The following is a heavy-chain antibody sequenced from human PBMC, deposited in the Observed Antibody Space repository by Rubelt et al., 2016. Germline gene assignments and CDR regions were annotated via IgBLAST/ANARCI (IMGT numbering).Heavy chain of an antibody. CDR1: GFTFSGSA. J-gene: IGHJ6*02. V-gene: IGHV3-73*01. Sequence: VQPGGSLKLSCAASGFTFSGSAMHWVRQASGKGLEWVGRIRSKANSYATAYAASVKGRFTISRDDSKNTAYLQMNSLKTEDTAVYYCTTLLRCMPPCYYGMDVWGQGTTVTVSS. D-gene: IGHD2-8*01. CDR2: IRSKANSYAT. CDR3: TTLLRCMPPCYYGMDV.